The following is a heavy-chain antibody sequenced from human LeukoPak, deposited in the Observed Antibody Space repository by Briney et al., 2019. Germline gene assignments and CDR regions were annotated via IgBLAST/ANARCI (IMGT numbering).Heavy chain of an antibody. Sequence: RGSLRLSCAASGFTFDDYGMSWVRQAPGKGLEWVSGINWNGGSTGYADSVKGRFTISRDNAKNSLYLQMNSLRAEDTALYHCARATKTAWEPLSYMDVWGKGTTVTVSS. D-gene: IGHD1-26*01. CDR1: GFTFDDYG. J-gene: IGHJ6*03. V-gene: IGHV3-20*01. CDR3: ARATKTAWEPLSYMDV. CDR2: INWNGGST.